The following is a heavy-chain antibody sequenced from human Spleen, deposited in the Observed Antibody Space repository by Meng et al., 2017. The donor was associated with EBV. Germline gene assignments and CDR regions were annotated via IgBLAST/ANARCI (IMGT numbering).Heavy chain of an antibody. CDR1: GGSISSGGYY. V-gene: IGHV4-30-4*01. D-gene: IGHD6-25*01. J-gene: IGHJ5*02. CDR2: INYRGNT. CDR3: ARGAAKWFDP. Sequence: QVQVQESGPGLVKPSQTLSLTCDVSGGSISSGGYYWSWSRQPPGKGLEWIGYINYRGNTYDNPSLRSRAALSVDTSKNQFSLKLSSVTAADTAVYYCARGAAKWFDPWGPGTLVTVSS.